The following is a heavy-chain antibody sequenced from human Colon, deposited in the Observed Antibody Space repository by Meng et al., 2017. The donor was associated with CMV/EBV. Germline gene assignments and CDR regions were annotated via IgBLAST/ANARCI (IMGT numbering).Heavy chain of an antibody. CDR3: ARYEDYCSDTACFLGPYFDN. J-gene: IGHJ4*02. CDR1: GYTFTRYA. V-gene: IGHV1-18*01. Sequence: ASVKVSCKASGYTFTRYAISWVRRAPGQGLEWMGRISTHNGDTDSAQKFQERVTMTTDTATSTAYMELRSLRSDDTAGYYCARYEDYCSDTACFLGPYFDNWGQGTLVTVSS. D-gene: IGHD2-2*01. CDR2: ISTHNGDT.